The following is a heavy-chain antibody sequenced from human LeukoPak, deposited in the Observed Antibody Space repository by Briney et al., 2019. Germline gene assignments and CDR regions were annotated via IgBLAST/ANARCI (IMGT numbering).Heavy chain of an antibody. J-gene: IGHJ4*02. D-gene: IGHD5-24*01. Sequence: GASVKVSCKASGYTFTGYHMHWVRQAPGQGLEWMGWINPNSGGTNYAQKFQGRVTMTKDTSISTAYMELSRLRSDDTAVYYCARGRRRDGYNVDYWGQGTLVTVSS. CDR1: GYTFTGYH. CDR3: ARGRRRDGYNVDY. CDR2: INPNSGGT. V-gene: IGHV1-2*02.